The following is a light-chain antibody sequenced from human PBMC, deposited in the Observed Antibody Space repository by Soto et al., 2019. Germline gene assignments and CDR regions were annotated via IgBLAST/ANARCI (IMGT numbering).Light chain of an antibody. Sequence: QSVLTQPASVSGSPGQSITISCTGTSSDVGGYNYVSWYQQHPGKAPKLIIYGVTNRPSGVSSRFSASKSGNTASLAISGLQAEDEADYYCSSYTTSSTYVFGTGTKVTVL. CDR2: GVT. V-gene: IGLV2-14*03. J-gene: IGLJ1*01. CDR3: SSYTTSSTYV. CDR1: SSDVGGYNY.